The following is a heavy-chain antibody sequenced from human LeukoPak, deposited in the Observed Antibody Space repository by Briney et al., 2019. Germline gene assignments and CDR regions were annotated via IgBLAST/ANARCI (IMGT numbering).Heavy chain of an antibody. CDR2: IYYSGST. CDR3: ARGYYYYMDV. Sequence: SETLSLTCTVSGGSISRYYWSWIRQPPGKGLEWIGYIYYSGSTNYNPSLKSRVTISVDTSKNQFSLKLSSVTAADTAVYYCARGYYYYMDVWGKGTTVTVSS. V-gene: IGHV4-59*08. CDR1: GGSISRYY. J-gene: IGHJ6*03.